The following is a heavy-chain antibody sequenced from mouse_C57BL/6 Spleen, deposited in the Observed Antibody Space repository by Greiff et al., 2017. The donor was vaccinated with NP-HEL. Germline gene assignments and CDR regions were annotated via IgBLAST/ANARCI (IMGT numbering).Heavy chain of an antibody. V-gene: IGHV1-82*01. CDR1: GYAFSSSW. CDR3: ARSGILYYGSSFDY. D-gene: IGHD1-1*01. J-gene: IGHJ2*01. Sequence: QVQLKESGPELVKPGASVKISCKASGYAFSSSWMTWVKQRPGKGLEWIGRIYPGDGDTNYNGKFKGKATLTADKSYSTAYMQLSSLTSEDSAVYFCARSGILYYGSSFDYWGQGTTLTVSS. CDR2: IYPGDGDT.